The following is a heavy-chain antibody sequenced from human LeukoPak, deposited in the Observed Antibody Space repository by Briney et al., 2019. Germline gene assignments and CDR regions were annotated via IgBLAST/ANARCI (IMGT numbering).Heavy chain of an antibody. Sequence: RPSESLSLSCTVSGGSVSSVSYYWGWNRQRQGKGLVWIGYIYYSGTTKYNPSLKRRVTISVDTAKNHFSLKLSSVTAADTAVYYCARDLSLWGDDLYWYFDLWGRGTLVTVSS. CDR3: ARDLSLWGDDLYWYFDL. D-gene: IGHD2-21*02. J-gene: IGHJ2*01. CDR2: IYYSGTT. CDR1: GGSVSSVSYY. V-gene: IGHV4-61*03.